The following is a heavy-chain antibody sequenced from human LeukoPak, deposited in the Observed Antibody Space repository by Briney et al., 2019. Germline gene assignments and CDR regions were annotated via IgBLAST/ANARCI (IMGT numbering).Heavy chain of an antibody. J-gene: IGHJ4*02. CDR3: TIAAAGTPLGVY. CDR1: GFTFSSYE. V-gene: IGHV3-73*01. Sequence: GGSLRLSCAASGFTFSSYEMNWVRQAPGKGLEWVGRIRSKANSYATAYAASVKGRFTISRDDSKNTAYLQMNSLKTEDTAVYYCTIAAAGTPLGVYWGQGTLVTVSS. CDR2: IRSKANSYAT. D-gene: IGHD6-13*01.